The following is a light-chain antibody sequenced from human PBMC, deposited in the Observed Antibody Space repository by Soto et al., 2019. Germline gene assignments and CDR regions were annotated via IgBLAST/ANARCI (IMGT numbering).Light chain of an antibody. CDR3: QQYNTWPPIT. Sequence: EIVMTQSPATLSVSPGERATLSCRASQSVSSNLAWYQQKPGQAPSLLIFGASTRATDIPARFSGSGSGTEFTLTISGLQSEDFAVYYCQQYNTWPPITFGQGTRLEIK. J-gene: IGKJ5*01. CDR2: GAS. V-gene: IGKV3D-15*01. CDR1: QSVSSN.